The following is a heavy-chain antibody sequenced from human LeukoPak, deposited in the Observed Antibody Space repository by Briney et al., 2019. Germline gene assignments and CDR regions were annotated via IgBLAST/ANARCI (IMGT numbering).Heavy chain of an antibody. D-gene: IGHD2-15*01. CDR2: ISGSTIYI. J-gene: IGHJ4*02. V-gene: IGHV3-21*06. CDR1: GFTFSGFY. Sequence: GGSLRLSCAASGFTFSGFYMNLVRQAPGKGLEWVSTISGSTIYIYYADSVKGRFTISRDNAKNSLSLQMNSLRAEDTAVYYCARVRCSRGTCYLDYWGQGTLVTVSS. CDR3: ARVRCSRGTCYLDY.